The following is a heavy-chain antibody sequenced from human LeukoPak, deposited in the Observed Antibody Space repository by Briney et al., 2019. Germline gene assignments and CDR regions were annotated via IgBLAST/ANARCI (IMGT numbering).Heavy chain of an antibody. V-gene: IGHV4-39*01. CDR2: IYYSGST. CDR1: GGSISSSSYY. J-gene: IGHJ5*02. Sequence: SETLSLTCTVSGGSISSSSYYWGCIRQPPGKGLECIGSIYYSGSTYYNPSLKSRVTISVDTSKNQFSLKLSSVTAADTAVYYCASKYCSSTSCYINWFDPWGQGTLVTVSS. CDR3: ASKYCSSTSCYINWFDP. D-gene: IGHD2-2*02.